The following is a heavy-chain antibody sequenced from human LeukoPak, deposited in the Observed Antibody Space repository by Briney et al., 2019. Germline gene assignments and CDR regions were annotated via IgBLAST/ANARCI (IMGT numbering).Heavy chain of an antibody. J-gene: IGHJ6*03. V-gene: IGHV3-33*06. CDR3: AKWGLDYYGSGSHLYYYYYMDV. Sequence: GGSLRVSCAASGFTFSSYGMHWVRQAPGKGLEWVAVIWYDGSNKYYADSVKGRFTISRDNSKNTLYLQMNSLRAEDTAVYYCAKWGLDYYGSGSHLYYYYYMDVWGKGTTVAVSS. CDR1: GFTFSSYG. CDR2: IWYDGSNK. D-gene: IGHD3-10*01.